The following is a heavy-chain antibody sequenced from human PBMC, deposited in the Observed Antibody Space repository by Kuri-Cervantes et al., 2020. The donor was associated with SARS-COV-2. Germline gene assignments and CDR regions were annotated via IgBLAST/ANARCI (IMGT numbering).Heavy chain of an antibody. CDR3: ARAVTGVEHTVVLIATYYYHYYMDV. V-gene: IGHV4-34*01. CDR1: GGSFNHYY. J-gene: IGHJ6*03. CDR2: INHKGNT. Sequence: ESLKISCAVYGGSFNHYYWRWVRQSPGKGLEWIGEINHKGNTNYNPSLKSRVTISVDTSKNQFPLKLSSVTAADAAVYYCARAVTGVEHTVVLIATYYYHYYMDVWGKGTTVTVSS. D-gene: IGHD2-21*01.